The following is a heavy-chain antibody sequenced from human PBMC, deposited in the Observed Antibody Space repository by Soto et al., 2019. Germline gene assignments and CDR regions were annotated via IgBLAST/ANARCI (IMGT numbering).Heavy chain of an antibody. Sequence: EVQLVESGGGLVQPGGSLRLSCAASGFTFSSYSMSWVRQAPWRGLEWVSYIRSGSDVIHYADSVKGRFTISRDNAQNSLYLQMNSLRDEDTAVYYCARDGAVAGFNDYWGQGTLVTVSS. D-gene: IGHD6-19*01. CDR2: IRSGSDVI. V-gene: IGHV3-48*02. CDR3: ARDGAVAGFNDY. J-gene: IGHJ4*02. CDR1: GFTFSSYS.